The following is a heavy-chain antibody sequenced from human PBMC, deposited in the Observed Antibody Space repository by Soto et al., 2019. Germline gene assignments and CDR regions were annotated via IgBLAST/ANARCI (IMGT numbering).Heavy chain of an antibody. V-gene: IGHV1-69*13. CDR3: ARSIAAPRREGNWFDP. J-gene: IGHJ5*02. D-gene: IGHD6-6*01. CDR1: GGTFSSYA. Sequence: SVKVSCKASGGTFSSYAISWVRQAPGQGLEWMGGIIPIFGTANYAQKFQGRVTITADESTSTAYMELSSLRSEDTAVYYCARSIAAPRREGNWFDPWGQGTLVTVSS. CDR2: IIPIFGTA.